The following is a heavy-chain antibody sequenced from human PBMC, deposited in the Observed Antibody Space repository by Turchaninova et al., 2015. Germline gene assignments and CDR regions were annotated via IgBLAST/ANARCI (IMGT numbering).Heavy chain of an antibody. V-gene: IGHV4-38-2*01. Sequence: QVQLQESGPGLVKPSETLSLTCAGSGYSISSGYYWGWIRQPPGKGLEWIGIFNHTGSPYSNPSPRSRVTQSVDTSKNPCSLKLNSVTAADTAVYYWARPYNSGWPFDYWGQGTLVTVSS. D-gene: IGHD6-19*01. CDR2: FNHTGSP. CDR3: ARPYNSGWPFDY. CDR1: GYSISSGYY. J-gene: IGHJ4*02.